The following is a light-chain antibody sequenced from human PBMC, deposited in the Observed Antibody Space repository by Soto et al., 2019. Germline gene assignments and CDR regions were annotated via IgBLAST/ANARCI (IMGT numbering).Light chain of an antibody. CDR1: SSDVGGYNY. J-gene: IGLJ1*01. CDR3: CSFAGTDSYV. V-gene: IGLV2-11*01. Sequence: QSALTQPRSVSGSPGQSVTISCTGTSSDVGGYNYVSWYQQHPGKAPKLIVHDVSQRPSGVPDRFSGSKSGNTASLTISGLQAEDEADYYCCSFAGTDSYVFGVGTRSPS. CDR2: DVS.